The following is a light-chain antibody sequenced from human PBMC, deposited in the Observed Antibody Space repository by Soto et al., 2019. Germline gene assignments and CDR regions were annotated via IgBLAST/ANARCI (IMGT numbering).Light chain of an antibody. CDR2: GVS. Sequence: HGERATLSCRASQGISNSLAWYQQKPGQAPRLLIYGVSTRATGIPARFSGSGSGTEFTLTISSLQSEDFAVYYCQQYNNWPSLTFGGGTKVDIK. CDR1: QGISNS. J-gene: IGKJ4*01. V-gene: IGKV3-15*01. CDR3: QQYNNWPSLT.